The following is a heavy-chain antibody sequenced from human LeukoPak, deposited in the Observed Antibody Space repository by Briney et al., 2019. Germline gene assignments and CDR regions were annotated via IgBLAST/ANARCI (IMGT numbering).Heavy chain of an antibody. CDR2: IYYSGST. CDR1: GGSISSSSYY. D-gene: IGHD3-16*02. J-gene: IGHJ4*02. CDR3: ARADYDYVWGSYRYYYFDY. Sequence: TSETLSLTCTVSGGSISSSSYYWGWIRQPPGKGLEWIVSIYYSGSTYYNPSLKSRVTVSVDTSKNQFSLKLSSVTAADTAVYYCARADYDYVWGSYRYYYFDYWGQGTLVTVSS. V-gene: IGHV4-30-4*08.